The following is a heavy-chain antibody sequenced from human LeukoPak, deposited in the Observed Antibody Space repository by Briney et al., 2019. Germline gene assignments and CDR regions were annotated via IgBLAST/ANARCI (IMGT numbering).Heavy chain of an antibody. D-gene: IGHD3-3*01. V-gene: IGHV4-4*07. CDR3: ARDPEGHGYYFDY. Sequence: SETLSLTCTVSGGSTSNYFCTWLRQSAGKGLEWIGRIHTSGSTNYNPSLKSRISMSVDTSKNQFSLKLSSVTAADTAVYYCARDPEGHGYYFDYWGQGALVTVSS. CDR2: IHTSGST. CDR1: GGSTSNYF. J-gene: IGHJ4*02.